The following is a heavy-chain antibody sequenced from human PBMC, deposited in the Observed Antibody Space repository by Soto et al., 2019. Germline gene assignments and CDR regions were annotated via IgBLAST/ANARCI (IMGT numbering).Heavy chain of an antibody. CDR1: GGSISNPDHY. V-gene: IGHV4-30-4*01. Sequence: SETLSLTCTVSGGSISNPDHYWSWIRQPPGKGLEWIGSIFYNGDTSYNPSLESRLSISVDTSKNQFSLSLSSVTASDTAVYFCAREGRLQPLDYWGQGTLVTVSS. CDR2: IFYNGDT. D-gene: IGHD4-4*01. J-gene: IGHJ4*02. CDR3: AREGRLQPLDY.